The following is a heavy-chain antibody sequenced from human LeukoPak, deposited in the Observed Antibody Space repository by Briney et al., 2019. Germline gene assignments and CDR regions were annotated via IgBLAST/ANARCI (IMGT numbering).Heavy chain of an antibody. CDR2: IGTAGDT. V-gene: IGHV3-13*04. CDR1: GFTFSSYD. Sequence: GGSLRLSCAASGFTFSSYDMHWVRQATGKGLEWVSAIGTAGDTYYPGSVKGRFTISRENAKNALYLQMNSLRAGDAAVYYCARCLYSSSWYPDYYYCMDVWGQGTTVTVSS. J-gene: IGHJ6*02. CDR3: ARCLYSSSWYPDYYYCMDV. D-gene: IGHD6-13*01.